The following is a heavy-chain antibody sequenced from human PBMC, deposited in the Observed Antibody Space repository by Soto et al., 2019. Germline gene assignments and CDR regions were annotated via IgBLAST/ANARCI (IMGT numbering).Heavy chain of an antibody. J-gene: IGHJ4*02. V-gene: IGHV4-34*01. CDR3: ARVAVGAAAGTGRVIDY. D-gene: IGHD6-13*01. Sequence: SETLSLTCAVYGGSFSGYYWSWIRQPPGKGLEWIGEINHSGSTNYNPSLKSRVTISVDTSKNQFSLKLSSVTAADTAVYYCARVAVGAAAGTGRVIDYWGQGTLVTVSS. CDR2: INHSGST. CDR1: GGSFSGYY.